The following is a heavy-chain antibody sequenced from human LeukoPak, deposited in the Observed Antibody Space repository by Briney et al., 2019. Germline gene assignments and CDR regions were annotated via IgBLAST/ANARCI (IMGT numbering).Heavy chain of an antibody. CDR2: ISGSGGST. V-gene: IGHV3-23*01. CDR3: AKETEYNVGGLYYYYGMDV. CDR1: GFTFSSYA. D-gene: IGHD1-1*01. J-gene: IGHJ6*02. Sequence: RSLRLSCAASGFTFSSYAMSWVRQAPGKGLEWVSAISGSGGSTYYADSVKGRFTISRDNSKNTLYLQMNSLRAEDTAVYYCAKETEYNVGGLYYYYGMDVWGQGTTVTVSS.